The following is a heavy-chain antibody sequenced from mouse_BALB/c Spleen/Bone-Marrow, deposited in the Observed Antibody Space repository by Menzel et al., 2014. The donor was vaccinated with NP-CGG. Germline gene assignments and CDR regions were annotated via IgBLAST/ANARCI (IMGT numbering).Heavy chain of an antibody. Sequence: VQLKESGGGLVQPGGSLKLSCAASGFDFSRYWMSWVRQAPGKGLQWIGEINPESNTINYTPSLKDKFIISRDNAKNTRYLQMSKVRSEDTALYCCARLGYYGWFAYWGQGTLVTVSA. D-gene: IGHD2-3*01. V-gene: IGHV4-1*02. CDR3: ARLGYYGWFAY. CDR2: INPESNTI. J-gene: IGHJ3*01. CDR1: GFDFSRYW.